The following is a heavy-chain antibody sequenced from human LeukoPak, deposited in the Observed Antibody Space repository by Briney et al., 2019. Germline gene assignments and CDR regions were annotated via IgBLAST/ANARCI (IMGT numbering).Heavy chain of an antibody. CDR3: ASGLTPPGSGGYHGGMDV. D-gene: IGHD2-15*01. CDR1: GGSFSGYY. CDR2: INHSGST. V-gene: IGHV4-34*01. Sequence: PSETLSLTCAVYGGSFSGYYWSWIRQPPGKGLEWIGEINHSGSTNYNPSLKSRVTISVDTSKNQFSLKLSSVTAADTAVYYCASGLTPPGSGGYHGGMDVWGQGTTVTVSS. J-gene: IGHJ6*02.